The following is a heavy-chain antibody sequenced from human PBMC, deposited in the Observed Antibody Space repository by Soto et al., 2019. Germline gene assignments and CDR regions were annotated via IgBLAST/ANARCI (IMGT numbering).Heavy chain of an antibody. CDR2: ISGYNANA. CDR3: ARENSYFDF. V-gene: IGHV1-18*01. J-gene: IGHJ4*02. Sequence: VSVKVSCKASGYTFTNHGLSWVRLAPGQGLEWMGWISGYNANANYAQKFQGRLTMTADTSTSTAYMELRSLRSDDTAVYYCARENSYFDFWGQGTLVTVSS. CDR1: GYTFTNHG.